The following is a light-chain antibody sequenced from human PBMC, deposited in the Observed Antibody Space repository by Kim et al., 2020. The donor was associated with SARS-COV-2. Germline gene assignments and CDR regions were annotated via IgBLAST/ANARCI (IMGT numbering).Light chain of an antibody. V-gene: IGKV3-20*01. Sequence: EIVLTQSPGTLSLSPGERATLSCRASQSVSSNYLAWYQQKPGQAPRLLIYGASSRATGIPDRFSGSGSGTDFTLTITRLEPEDFAVYYCKQYSNSPATFGQGTKVDIK. J-gene: IGKJ1*01. CDR3: KQYSNSPAT. CDR1: QSVSSNY. CDR2: GAS.